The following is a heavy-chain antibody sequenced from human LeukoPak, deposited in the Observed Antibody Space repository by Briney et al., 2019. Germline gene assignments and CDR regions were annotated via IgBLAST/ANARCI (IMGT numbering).Heavy chain of an antibody. J-gene: IGHJ4*02. V-gene: IGHV3-48*03. CDR2: ISSSGSTI. CDR3: ARVGQQLIFDY. Sequence: PGGSLRLSCAASGFTFSSYEMNWVRRAPGKGLEWVSYISSSGSTIYYADSVKGRFTISRDNAKNSLYLQMNSLRAEDTAVYYCARVGQQLIFDYWGQGTLVTVSS. D-gene: IGHD6-13*01. CDR1: GFTFSSYE.